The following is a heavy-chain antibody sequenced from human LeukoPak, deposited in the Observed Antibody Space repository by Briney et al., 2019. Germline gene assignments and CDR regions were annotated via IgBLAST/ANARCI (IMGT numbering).Heavy chain of an antibody. V-gene: IGHV3-48*04. CDR2: IRSDDART. J-gene: IGHJ4*02. CDR1: GFIFSSFS. Sequence: GGSLRLSCAASGFIFSSFSMNWVRQAPGKGLEWVSYIRSDDARTDYTGAVKGRFTISRDNAKNSLYLQMNSLRVEDTAVYYCARMNYISTGWGAPFDYWGQGVLVTVSS. CDR3: ARMNYISTGWGAPFDY. D-gene: IGHD1-7*01.